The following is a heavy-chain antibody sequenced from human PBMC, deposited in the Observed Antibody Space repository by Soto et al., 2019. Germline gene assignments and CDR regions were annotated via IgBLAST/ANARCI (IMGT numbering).Heavy chain of an antibody. Sequence: GGSLRLSRAASGFTFSSYAMRWVCQAQGKGLEWVSAISGSGGSTYYADSVKGRFTISRDNSKNTLYLQMNSLRAEDTAVYYCAKDRATWAPNWLDPWGQGTLVTVSS. V-gene: IGHV3-23*01. D-gene: IGHD1-26*01. J-gene: IGHJ5*02. CDR2: ISGSGGST. CDR1: GFTFSSYA. CDR3: AKDRATWAPNWLDP.